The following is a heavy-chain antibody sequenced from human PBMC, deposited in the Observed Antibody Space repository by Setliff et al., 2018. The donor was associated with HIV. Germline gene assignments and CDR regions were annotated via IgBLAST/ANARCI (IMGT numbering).Heavy chain of an antibody. CDR1: GYSISSDYY. CDR3: ARAQLRYLANDFYFDF. V-gene: IGHV4-38-2*01. Sequence: SETLSLTCAASGYSISSDYYWGWIRQPPGKGLEWIGSIYHSGNTYYNPSLKSRVTISVDASKSQFSLKVSSVTAADAAVYYCARAQLRYLANDFYFDFWGQGTPVTVSS. CDR2: IYHSGNT. D-gene: IGHD3-9*01. J-gene: IGHJ4*02.